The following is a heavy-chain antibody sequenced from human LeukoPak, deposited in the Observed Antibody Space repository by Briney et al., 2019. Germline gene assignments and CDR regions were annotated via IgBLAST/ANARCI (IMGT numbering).Heavy chain of an antibody. V-gene: IGHV3-23*01. CDR3: AKDSEEFSDYIWGCDY. Sequence: PGGSLRLSCAASGFTFSSYAMSWVRQAPGKGLEWVSAISGSGGSTYYADSVKGRFTISRDNSKNTLYLQMNSLRAEDTAVYYCAKDSEEFSDYIWGCDYWGQGTLVTVSS. CDR1: GFTFSSYA. J-gene: IGHJ4*02. D-gene: IGHD3-16*01. CDR2: ISGSGGST.